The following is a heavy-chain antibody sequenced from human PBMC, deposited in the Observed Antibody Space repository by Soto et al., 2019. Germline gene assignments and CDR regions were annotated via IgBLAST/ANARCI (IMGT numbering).Heavy chain of an antibody. CDR3: AREIVRAISRSDALDI. CDR1: GFSITNYH. CDR2: ITPLGGAT. J-gene: IGHJ3*02. D-gene: IGHD1-26*01. Sequence: QVQLVQSGAEVKKPGASVRVSCKASGFSITNYHMHLVRQAPGQGIEWMGVITPLGGATTYAQKFQGRVNMTADMSTSNVHMDLSSLRSDDTAVYYCAREIVRAISRSDALDIWGQGTMVTVSS. V-gene: IGHV1-46*01.